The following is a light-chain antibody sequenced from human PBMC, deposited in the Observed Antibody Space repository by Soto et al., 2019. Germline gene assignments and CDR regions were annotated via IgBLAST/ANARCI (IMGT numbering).Light chain of an antibody. CDR1: QSVSSTY. Sequence: EIVLTQSPGTLSLSPGDRATLSCRASQSVSSTYFAWYQQKPGQAPRLLIYGASSRATGIPDRFSGSGSGTDFTLTISRLEPEDFAVYYCQHYGSSPWTFGQGTKVEIK. CDR2: GAS. J-gene: IGKJ1*01. CDR3: QHYGSSPWT. V-gene: IGKV3-20*01.